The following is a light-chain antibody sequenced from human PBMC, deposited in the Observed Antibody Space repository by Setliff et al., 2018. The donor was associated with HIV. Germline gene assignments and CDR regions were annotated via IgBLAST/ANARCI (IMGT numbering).Light chain of an antibody. V-gene: IGLV1-40*01. CDR1: SSNIGAGYD. Sequence: QSVLTQPPSVSGAPGQRVTISCTGSSSNIGAGYDVHWYQQLPGTAPKLLIYGSRNRPSGVPDRFSGSKSGTSASLAITGLQAEDEADYYCQSYDSSLSGYVFGTGTKVTV. J-gene: IGLJ1*01. CDR2: GSR. CDR3: QSYDSSLSGYV.